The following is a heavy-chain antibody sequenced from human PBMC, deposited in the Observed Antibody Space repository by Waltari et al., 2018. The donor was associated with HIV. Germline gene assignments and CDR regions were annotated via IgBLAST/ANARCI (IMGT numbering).Heavy chain of an antibody. D-gene: IGHD2-15*01. CDR2: IDPGGGYT. Sequence: QVHLVQSGTEGKKPGASVKVSCKASGYTFINYYLHWCRQAPGRGLEWMGRIDPGGGYTTYAQKFQGRVTMTRDTSTSTVYMELNSLRSDDTAVFYCARSQGYCRGGSCYSFDSWGQGTLVIVSS. J-gene: IGHJ4*02. V-gene: IGHV1-46*01. CDR3: ARSQGYCRGGSCYSFDS. CDR1: GYTFINYY.